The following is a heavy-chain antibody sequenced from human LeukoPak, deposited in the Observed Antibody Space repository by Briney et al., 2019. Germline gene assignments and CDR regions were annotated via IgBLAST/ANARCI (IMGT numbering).Heavy chain of an antibody. CDR2: ISSNGGST. Sequence: GGSLRLSCAASGFTFSSYAMHWVRQAPGKGLEYVSAISSNGGSTYYANSVKGRFTISRDNSKNTLYLQMGSLRAEDTAVYYCARDRWSLTGTYEVYYYYMDVWGKGTTVTVSS. CDR1: GFTFSSYA. J-gene: IGHJ6*03. V-gene: IGHV3-64*01. D-gene: IGHD1-20*01. CDR3: ARDRWSLTGTYEVYYYYMDV.